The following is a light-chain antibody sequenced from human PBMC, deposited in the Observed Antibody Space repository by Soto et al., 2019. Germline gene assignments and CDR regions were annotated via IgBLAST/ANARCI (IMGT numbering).Light chain of an antibody. CDR1: SSNIGSNT. CDR2: SNN. J-gene: IGLJ3*02. Sequence: QSVLTQPPSASGTPGQRVTISCSGSSSNIGSNTVNWYQQLPGTAPKLLIYSNNQRPSGVPDRFSGSKSGTSASLAICGLQSEDEADYYCAAWDDSLNGHWVFGGGTKLTVL. CDR3: AAWDDSLNGHWV. V-gene: IGLV1-44*01.